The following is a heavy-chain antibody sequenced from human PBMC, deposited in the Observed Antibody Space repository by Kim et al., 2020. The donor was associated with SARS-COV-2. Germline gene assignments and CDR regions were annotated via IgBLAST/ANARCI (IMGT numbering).Heavy chain of an antibody. Sequence: GGSLRLSCAASGFTFSSYGMHWVRQAPGKGLEWVAVISYDGSNKYYADSVKGRFTISRDNSKNTLYLQMNSLRAEDTAVYYCARDLPVATTLSNYFDYWGQGTLVTVSS. V-gene: IGHV3-33*05. CDR3: ARDLPVATTLSNYFDY. CDR2: ISYDGSNK. J-gene: IGHJ4*02. D-gene: IGHD5-12*01. CDR1: GFTFSSYG.